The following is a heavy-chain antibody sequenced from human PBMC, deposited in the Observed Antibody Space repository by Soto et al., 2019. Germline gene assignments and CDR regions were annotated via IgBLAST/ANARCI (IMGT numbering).Heavy chain of an antibody. CDR3: ARDQPGYSYVYGWGY. CDR1: GFTFSSCA. Sequence: GGSLRLSCAASGFTFSSCAMGWVRQAPGKGLEWVSSISSSSSYIYYADSVKGRFTISRDNAKNSLYLQMNSLRAEDTAVYYCARDQPGYSYVYGWGYWGQETLFTVSS. V-gene: IGHV3-21*01. D-gene: IGHD5-18*01. CDR2: ISSSSSYI. J-gene: IGHJ4*02.